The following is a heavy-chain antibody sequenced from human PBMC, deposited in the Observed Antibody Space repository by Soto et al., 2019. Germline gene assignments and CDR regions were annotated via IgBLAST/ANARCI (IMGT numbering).Heavy chain of an antibody. CDR1: GGSISSGDYY. V-gene: IGHV4-30-4*01. D-gene: IGHD6-19*01. CDR2: VYYRGST. Sequence: QVQLQESGPGLVKPSQTLSLTCTVSGGSISSGDYYWSWIRQPPGKGLEWIGYVYYRGSTYYTPSHKRRVTITVDTSKNQYSLKLSSVTAAYTAVYYCAHYSSGRALDIWGQGTMVTVSS. CDR3: AHYSSGRALDI. J-gene: IGHJ3*02.